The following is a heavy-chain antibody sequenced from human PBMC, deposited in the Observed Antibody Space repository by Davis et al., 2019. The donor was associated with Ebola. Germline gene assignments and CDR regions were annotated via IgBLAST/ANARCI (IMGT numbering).Heavy chain of an antibody. CDR2: INHSGST. CDR1: GFTFSNSW. D-gene: IGHD4-17*01. J-gene: IGHJ5*01. V-gene: IGHV4-34*08. CDR3: ARTTKTNIEDSGLGYNSFDS. Sequence: GSLRLSCAASGFTFSNSWMHWVRQPPGKGLEWIGEINHSGSTNYNPSLKSRVTISVDTSKNQFSLKLSSVTAADTATYYCARTTKTNIEDSGLGYNSFDSWGQGVPVTVSS.